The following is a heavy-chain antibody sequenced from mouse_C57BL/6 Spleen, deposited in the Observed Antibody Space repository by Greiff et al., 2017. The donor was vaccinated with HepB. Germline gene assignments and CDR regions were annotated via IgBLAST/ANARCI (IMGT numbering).Heavy chain of an antibody. V-gene: IGHV1-26*01. CDR1: GYTFTDYY. J-gene: IGHJ4*01. Sequence: EVQLQQSGPELVKPGASVKISCKASGYTFTDYYMNWVKQSHGKSLEWIGDINPNNGGTSYNQKFKGKATLTVDKSSSTAYMELRSLTSEDSAVYYCAGGGNYPYYAMDYWGQGTSVTVSS. CDR2: INPNNGGT. CDR3: AGGGNYPYYAMDY. D-gene: IGHD2-1*01.